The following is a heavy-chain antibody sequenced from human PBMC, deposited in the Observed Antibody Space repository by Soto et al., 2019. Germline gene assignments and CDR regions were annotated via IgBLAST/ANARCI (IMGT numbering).Heavy chain of an antibody. CDR1: GFTFSSYA. Sequence: GGSLRLSCSASGFTFSSYAMHWVRQAPGKGLEYVSAISSNGGSTYYADSVKGRFTISRDNSKNTLYLQMSSLRAEDTAVYYCVKDERIAVAGRAFYWYFDLWGRGTLVTVSS. CDR2: ISSNGGST. V-gene: IGHV3-64D*09. J-gene: IGHJ2*01. CDR3: VKDERIAVAGRAFYWYFDL. D-gene: IGHD6-19*01.